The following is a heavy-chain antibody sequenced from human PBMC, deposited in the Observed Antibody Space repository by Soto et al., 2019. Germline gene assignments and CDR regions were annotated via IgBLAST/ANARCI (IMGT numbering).Heavy chain of an antibody. CDR1: GYTFTSYD. CDR2: MNPNSGNT. CDR3: AREGGYSYGFDY. V-gene: IGHV1-8*01. D-gene: IGHD5-18*01. J-gene: IGHJ4*02. Sequence: ASVKVSCKASGYTFTSYDINWVRQATGQGLEWMGWMNPNSGNTGYAQKFQGRVTMSRNTSISTAYMELSSLRSEDTAVYYCAREGGYSYGFDYWGQGTLVTVPQ.